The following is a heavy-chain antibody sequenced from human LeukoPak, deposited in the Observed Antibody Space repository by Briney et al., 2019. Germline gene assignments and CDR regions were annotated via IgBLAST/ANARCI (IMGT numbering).Heavy chain of an antibody. CDR2: IYYSGST. Sequence: SETLSLTCTVSGGSISSYYWSWIRQPPGKGLEWIGYIYYSGSTNYSPSLKSRVAISVDTSKSQFSLKLSSVTAADTAVYYCARGGGYYDARFDYWGQGTLVTVSS. CDR1: GGSISSYY. V-gene: IGHV4-59*01. D-gene: IGHD3-22*01. CDR3: ARGGGYYDARFDY. J-gene: IGHJ4*02.